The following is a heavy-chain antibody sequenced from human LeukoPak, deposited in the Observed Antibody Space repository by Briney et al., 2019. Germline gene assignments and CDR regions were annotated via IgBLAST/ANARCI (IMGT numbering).Heavy chain of an antibody. D-gene: IGHD1/OR15-1a*01. CDR3: ARDRGKGTGNFDY. Sequence: ASVKVSCKASGGTFSSYAISWVRQAPGQGLEWMGGIIPIFGTANYAQKFQGRVTITADESTSTAYMELSSLRSEDTAVYYCARDRGKGTGNFDYWGKGPLVTVSS. CDR2: IIPIFGTA. CDR1: GGTFSSYA. J-gene: IGHJ4*02. V-gene: IGHV1-69*13.